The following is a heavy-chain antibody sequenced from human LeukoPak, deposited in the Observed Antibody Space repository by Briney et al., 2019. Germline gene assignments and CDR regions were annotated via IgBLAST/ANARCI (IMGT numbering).Heavy chain of an antibody. CDR1: GFILADHA. CDR3: TRGPILLWLHNGIDV. Sequence: GRSLRLSCTASGFILADHAMAWVRQAPGKGLECVGFVRSKAYGGTTEYATSVKGRFTISRDDSESIVYLQMNSPKTEDTAVYYCTRGPILLWLHNGIDVWGQGTTVIVSS. D-gene: IGHD5-18*01. CDR2: VRSKAYGGTT. J-gene: IGHJ6*02. V-gene: IGHV3-49*04.